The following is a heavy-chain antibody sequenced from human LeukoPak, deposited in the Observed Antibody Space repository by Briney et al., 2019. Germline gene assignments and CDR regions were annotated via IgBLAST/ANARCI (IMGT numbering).Heavy chain of an antibody. D-gene: IGHD3-10*01. CDR2: INPNSGGT. Sequence: ASVTVSCKASGYTFTGYYMHWVRQAPGQGLEWMGWINPNSGGTNYAQKFQGRVTMTRDTSISTAYMELSRLRSDDTAVYYCARPGAELPWFGESADYFDYWGQGTLVTVSS. CDR3: ARPGAELPWFGESADYFDY. CDR1: GYTFTGYY. V-gene: IGHV1-2*02. J-gene: IGHJ4*02.